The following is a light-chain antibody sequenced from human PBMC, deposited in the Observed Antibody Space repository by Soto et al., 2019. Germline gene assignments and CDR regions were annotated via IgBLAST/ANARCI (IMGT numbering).Light chain of an antibody. CDR3: QQYKSWPPIT. CDR1: QSVSSS. CDR2: GAS. V-gene: IGKV3-15*01. J-gene: IGKJ5*01. Sequence: EIMMTQSPPTLSVSPGERATLSCRASQSVSSSLAWYQQKPGQAPRLLIYGASTRATGTPARFSGSGSGTEFTLTISSLQSEDFAVYYCQQYKSWPPITFGQGTRLEIK.